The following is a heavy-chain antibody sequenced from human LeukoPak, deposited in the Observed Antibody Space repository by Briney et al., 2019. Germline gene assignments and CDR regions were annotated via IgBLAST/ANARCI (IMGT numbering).Heavy chain of an antibody. D-gene: IGHD2-2*01. Sequence: SETLSLTCNVTGASLSSWYWSWIRQPPGKGLEWIGDIYGSESINYNPSLKSRVSMSADTSKNQISLNLKFVTAADTAVYYCARQTVLVGYANGLGFNYWGEGALVTVSS. V-gene: IGHV4-59*01. CDR1: GASLSSWY. CDR2: IYGSESI. CDR3: ARQTVLVGYANGLGFNY. J-gene: IGHJ4*02.